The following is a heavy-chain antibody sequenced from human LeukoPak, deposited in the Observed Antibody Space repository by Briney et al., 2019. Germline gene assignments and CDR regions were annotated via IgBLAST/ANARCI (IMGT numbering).Heavy chain of an antibody. Sequence: PGGSLRLSCAASGFTFSNYWMHWIRQPPGKGLEWIAYVHNSGTNYNPSLNSRVNILVDPSKNLFSLKLRSVAAADTAVYYCAREGDCSGGSCYSYGWFDSWGQGTLVTVSS. J-gene: IGHJ5*01. D-gene: IGHD2-15*01. V-gene: IGHV4-59*01. CDR1: GFTFSNYW. CDR3: AREGDCSGGSCYSYGWFDS. CDR2: VHNSGT.